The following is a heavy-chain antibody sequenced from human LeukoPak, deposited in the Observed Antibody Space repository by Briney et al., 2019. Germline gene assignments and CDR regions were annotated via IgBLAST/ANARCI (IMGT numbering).Heavy chain of an antibody. V-gene: IGHV3-21*01. J-gene: IGHJ6*03. CDR3: ARLGVVGARDYYMDV. CDR2: ISSSSSYI. Sequence: PGGSLRLSCAASGFTFSSYSMNWVRQAPGKGLVGVSSISSSSSYIYYADSVKRRFTISRGNAKNSLYPQMNSLRAEDTAVYYCARLGVVGARDYYMDVWGKGTTVTVSS. D-gene: IGHD1-26*01. CDR1: GFTFSSYS.